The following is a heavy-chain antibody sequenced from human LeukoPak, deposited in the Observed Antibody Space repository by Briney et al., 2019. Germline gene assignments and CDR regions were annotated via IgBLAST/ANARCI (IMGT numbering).Heavy chain of an antibody. V-gene: IGHV4-39*01. CDR1: GGSVSSSSYY. Sequence: KPSETLSLTCTVSGGSVSSSSYYWGWIRQPPGKGLEWIGSIYYSGSPYYNPSLKSRVTISVDTSKNQFSLKLSSATAADTAVYYCAPTVAHSNGWYETPYWGQGTLVTVSS. D-gene: IGHD6-19*01. J-gene: IGHJ4*02. CDR3: APTVAHSNGWYETPY. CDR2: IYYSGSP.